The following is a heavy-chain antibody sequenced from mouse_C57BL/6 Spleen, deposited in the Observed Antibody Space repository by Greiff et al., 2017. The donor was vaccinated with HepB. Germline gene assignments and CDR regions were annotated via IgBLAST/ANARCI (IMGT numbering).Heavy chain of an antibody. D-gene: IGHD1-1*01. CDR3: ARPLITTVVALYAMDY. Sequence: VQLQQSVAELVRPGASVKLSCTASGFNIKNTYMPWVKQRPEQGLEWIGRIDPANGNTKYAPKFQGKATITADTSSNTAYLQLSSLTSEDTAIYYCARPLITTVVALYAMDYWGQGTSVTVSS. CDR1: GFNIKNTY. J-gene: IGHJ4*01. V-gene: IGHV14-3*01. CDR2: IDPANGNT.